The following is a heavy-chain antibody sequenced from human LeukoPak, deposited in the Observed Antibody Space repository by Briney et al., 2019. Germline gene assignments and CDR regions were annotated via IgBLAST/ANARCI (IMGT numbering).Heavy chain of an antibody. CDR2: VIPIFGTA. V-gene: IGHV1-69*05. CDR3: ARVGYSGWNLEY. CDR1: GGTFSSYA. D-gene: IGHD5-12*01. J-gene: IGHJ4*02. Sequence: GASVKVSCKASGGTFSSYAISWVRQAPGQGLEWMGRVIPIFGTANYAQKFQGGVTITTDESTSTAYMELSSLRSEDTAVYYCARVGYSGWNLEYWGQGTLVTVSS.